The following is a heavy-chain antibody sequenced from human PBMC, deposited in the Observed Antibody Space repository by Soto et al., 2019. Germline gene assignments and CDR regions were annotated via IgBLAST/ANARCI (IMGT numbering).Heavy chain of an antibody. D-gene: IGHD3-10*01. V-gene: IGHV4-34*01. CDR3: ARSDTMVRGVITFDY. Sequence: QVQLQQWGAGLLKPSETLSLTCAVYGGSFSGYYWSWIRQPPGKGLEWIGEINHSGSTNYNPSLRSRVTLSVDTSKNQFSLKLSSVTAADTAVYYCARSDTMVRGVITFDYWGQGTLVTVSS. CDR2: INHSGST. J-gene: IGHJ4*02. CDR1: GGSFSGYY.